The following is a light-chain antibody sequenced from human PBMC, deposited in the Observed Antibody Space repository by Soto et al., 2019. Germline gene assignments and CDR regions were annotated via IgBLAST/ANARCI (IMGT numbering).Light chain of an antibody. V-gene: IGKV1-5*01. Sequence: DIQMTPSPSTLSASVGDRVTITCRASQSISSWLAWYQQKPGKAPKLLIYDASSLESGVPSRFSGSGSGTEFTLTISSLQPDDFATYYCQQYNSWPSTFGQGTKVDI. CDR2: DAS. J-gene: IGKJ1*01. CDR1: QSISSW. CDR3: QQYNSWPST.